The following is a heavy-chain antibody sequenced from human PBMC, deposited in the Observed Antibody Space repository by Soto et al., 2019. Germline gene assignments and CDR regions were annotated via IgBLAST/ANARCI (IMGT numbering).Heavy chain of an antibody. CDR1: GGSVTSGSYY. Sequence: QLQLQESGPGLVKPSEALSLTCTVSGGSVTSGSYYWTWIRQPPGKRLEWIGYIHYSGSTNYQLSLKCRVTMSVDTAKTQFSVKLSSVTAAATVVNDCARDRGYSSSLTNGGMDVWGQGTTVTVS. V-gene: IGHV4-61*01. CDR3: ARDRGYSSSLTNGGMDV. J-gene: IGHJ6*02. CDR2: IHYSGST. D-gene: IGHD6-13*01.